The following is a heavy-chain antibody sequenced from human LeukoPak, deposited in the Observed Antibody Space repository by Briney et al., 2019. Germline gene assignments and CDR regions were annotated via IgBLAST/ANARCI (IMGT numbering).Heavy chain of an antibody. CDR1: GYTFTNYD. D-gene: IGHD6-19*01. V-gene: IGHV1-18*01. Sequence: ASVKVSCKASGYTFTNYDINWVRQAPGQGLEWMGWISAYNANTNFAQNLQGRVTMTTDTSTSTAYMELRSLRSDDTAVYYCARVQGSSGWYIFDYWGQGTLVTVSS. J-gene: IGHJ4*02. CDR2: ISAYNANT. CDR3: ARVQGSSGWYIFDY.